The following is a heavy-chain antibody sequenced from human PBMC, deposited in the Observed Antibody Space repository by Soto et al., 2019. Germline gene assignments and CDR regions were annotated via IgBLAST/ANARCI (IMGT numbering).Heavy chain of an antibody. Sequence: QVQLQESGPGLVRPSQTLSLTCSVSGASLYNGGYFWSWIRQSPGKGLEWIGHILNSGSPYKNPSLESRVTISADTSMNQFSLALTSVTAADTAMYYCARGPTAEKVDSLGQGILVTVSS. J-gene: IGHJ4*02. CDR3: ARGPTAEKVDS. CDR2: ILNSGSP. V-gene: IGHV4-30-4*01. CDR1: GASLYNGGYF.